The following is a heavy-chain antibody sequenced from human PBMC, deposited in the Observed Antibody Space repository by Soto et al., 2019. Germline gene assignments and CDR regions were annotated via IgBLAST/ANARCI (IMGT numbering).Heavy chain of an antibody. V-gene: IGHV3-15*01. Sequence: EVQLVESGGGLVKPGGSLRLSCAASGFTFSNAWMSWVRQAPGKGLEWVGRIKSKTDGGTTDYAAPVKGRFTISRDDSKNTLYLQMNSLKTEDTAVYYCTTDHSGYSYVRDYWGQGTLVTVSS. CDR3: TTDHSGYSYVRDY. J-gene: IGHJ4*02. D-gene: IGHD5-18*01. CDR1: GFTFSNAW. CDR2: IKSKTDGGTT.